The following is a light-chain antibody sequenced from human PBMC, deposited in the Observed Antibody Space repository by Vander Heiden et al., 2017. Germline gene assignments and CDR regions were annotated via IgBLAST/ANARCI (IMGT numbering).Light chain of an antibody. V-gene: IGLV2-14*01. CDR3: TSYTSSGTLVL. CDR1: DSDIGGYKY. Sequence: QSALTQPSSVSGSLGHSITISCTGTDSDIGGYKYVSWYQQYPGKAPKLMIFDDSDRPSGVSNRFSGSKSGNTASLAISGLQTEDEADYYCTSYTSSGTLVLFGGGTKLTVL. CDR2: DDS. J-gene: IGLJ2*01.